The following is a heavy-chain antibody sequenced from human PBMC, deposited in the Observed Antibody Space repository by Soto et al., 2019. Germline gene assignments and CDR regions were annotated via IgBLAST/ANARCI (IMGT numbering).Heavy chain of an antibody. V-gene: IGHV3-23*01. CDR2: ISGSGGST. CDR1: GFTFSSYA. D-gene: IGHD3-3*01. J-gene: IGHJ4*02. Sequence: GGSLRLSCAASGFTFSSYAMSWVRQAPGKGLEWVSAISGSGGSTYYADSVKGRFTISRDNSKNTLYLQMNSLRAEDSAVYYCAKDYYDFWSGLDYWGQGTLVTVSS. CDR3: AKDYYDFWSGLDY.